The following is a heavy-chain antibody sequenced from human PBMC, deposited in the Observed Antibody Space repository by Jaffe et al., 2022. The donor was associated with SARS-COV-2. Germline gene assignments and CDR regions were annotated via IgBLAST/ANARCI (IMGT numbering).Heavy chain of an antibody. V-gene: IGHV4-31*03. CDR1: GGSISSGYY. CDR3: ARGASRCSGTVCYAGLHYFDY. CDR2: IYYSET. D-gene: IGHD2-2*01. Sequence: QVQLQESGPGLVKPSQTLSLTCSVSGGSISSGYYWSWLRQHPGKGLEWIGYIYYSETSYNPSLQSRASISAETSQNQFSLRLTSVTAADTALYYCARGASRCSGTVCYAGLHYFDYWGQGTPVTVSS. J-gene: IGHJ4*02.